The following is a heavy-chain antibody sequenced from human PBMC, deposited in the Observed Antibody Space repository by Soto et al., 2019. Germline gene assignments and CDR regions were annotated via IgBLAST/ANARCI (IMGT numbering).Heavy chain of an antibody. V-gene: IGHV3-48*03. CDR1: GFTFIIYE. CDR3: ASDIEDGYNYLEY. Sequence: GWSLRLSCAASGFTFIIYEMNWVRQAPGKGLEWVSYVSSTGSAIYYADSVKGRFTISRDNAKKSLYLQMNSLRAEDTAVYYCASDIEDGYNYLEYWGQGARVTVSP. D-gene: IGHD5-12*01. J-gene: IGHJ4*02. CDR2: VSSTGSAI.